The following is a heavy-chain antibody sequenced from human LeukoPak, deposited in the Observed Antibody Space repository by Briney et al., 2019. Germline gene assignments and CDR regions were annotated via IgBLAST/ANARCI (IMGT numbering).Heavy chain of an antibody. D-gene: IGHD4-17*01. V-gene: IGHV3-74*01. J-gene: IGHJ1*01. CDR2: INKDGSST. CDR1: GFTFSSYW. Sequence: GGSLRLSCAASGFTFSSYWMHWVRQAPGKGLVWVSHINKDGSSTSYADSVKGRFTIPRDNAKNTLYLQMSSLRAEDTALYYCARPLYGDFAKYFQRWGQGTLVTVSS. CDR3: ARPLYGDFAKYFQR.